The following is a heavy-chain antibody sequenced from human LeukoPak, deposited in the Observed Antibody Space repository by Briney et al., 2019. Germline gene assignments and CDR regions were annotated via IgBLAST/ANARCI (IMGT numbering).Heavy chain of an antibody. J-gene: IGHJ6*04. V-gene: IGHV4-34*01. CDR1: GGSFSGYY. D-gene: IGHD3-3*01. CDR2: INHNGST. Sequence: NSSETLSLTCAVYGGSFSGYYWSWIRQPPGKGLEWIGEINHNGSTNYNPSLKSRVTISVDTSKNQFSLKLSSVTAADTAVYYCARADFWSGYYSPLDVWGKGTTVTVSS. CDR3: ARADFWSGYYSPLDV.